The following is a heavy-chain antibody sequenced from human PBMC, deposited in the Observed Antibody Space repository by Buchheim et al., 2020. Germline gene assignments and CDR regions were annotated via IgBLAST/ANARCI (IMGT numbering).Heavy chain of an antibody. CDR2: INPNGGST. CDR3: ARDSEYCSSTSCYNRGLFDP. D-gene: IGHD2-2*02. CDR1: GYTFTSYY. V-gene: IGHV1-46*01. J-gene: IGHJ5*02. Sequence: QVQLVQSGAEVKKPGASVKVSCKASGYTFTSYYMHWVRQAPGQGLEWMGIINPNGGSTSYAQRFQGRVTMTRDTSTSTAYMELSSLRSEDTAVYYCARDSEYCSSTSCYNRGLFDPWGQGTL.